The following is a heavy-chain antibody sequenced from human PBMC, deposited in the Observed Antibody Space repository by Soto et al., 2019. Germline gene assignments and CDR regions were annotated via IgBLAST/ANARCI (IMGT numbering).Heavy chain of an antibody. CDR3: ADIPLLPLNYYCGMDV. CDR1: GFSLSTTGVG. Sequence: QITLKESGPTLVKPTQTLTLTCTFSGFSLSTTGVGVGWIRQPPGKALEWLALIYWDDDKRYSPSLKSRLTITKDTSKNHVVLTMTNMDCVDTATYYCADIPLLPLNYYCGMDVWGQGTTVTVSS. CDR2: IYWDDDK. V-gene: IGHV2-5*02. J-gene: IGHJ6*02. D-gene: IGHD2-15*01.